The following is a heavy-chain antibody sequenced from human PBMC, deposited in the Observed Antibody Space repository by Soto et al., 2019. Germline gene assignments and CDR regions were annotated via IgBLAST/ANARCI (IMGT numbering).Heavy chain of an antibody. D-gene: IGHD2-2*01. J-gene: IGHJ6*03. CDR1: GYTFTSYG. V-gene: IGHV1-18*01. Sequence: ASVKVSCKASGYTFTSYGIIWVRQAPGQGLEWMGWISAYNGNTNYAQKLQGRVTMTTDTSTSTAYMELRSLRSDDTAVYYRARVIVVVPAAMSYYYYYMDVWGKGTTVTVSS. CDR2: ISAYNGNT. CDR3: ARVIVVVPAAMSYYYYYMDV.